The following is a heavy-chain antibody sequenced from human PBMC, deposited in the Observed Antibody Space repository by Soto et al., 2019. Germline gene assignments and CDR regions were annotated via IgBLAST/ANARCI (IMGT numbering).Heavy chain of an antibody. CDR2: VSRDGRNT. J-gene: IGHJ4*02. Sequence: VQLVESGGGVVQPGRSLRLSCAASGFTFSDYAMHWVRQAPGKGLEWVAVVSRDGRNTHYADSVKGRFTISRDSSQNTVSLEMTSLRAEDTAVYYCAKGGRQWLVTSDFNYWVQGALVTVSS. CDR3: AKGGRQWLVTSDFNY. V-gene: IGHV3-30*18. D-gene: IGHD6-19*01. CDR1: GFTFSDYA.